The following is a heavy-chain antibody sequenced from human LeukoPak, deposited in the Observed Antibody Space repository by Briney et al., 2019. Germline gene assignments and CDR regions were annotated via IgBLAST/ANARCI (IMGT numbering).Heavy chain of an antibody. V-gene: IGHV3-74*01. Sequence: GSLRLSCATSGFTFSSYWMNWVRQAPGKGLVWVSTIKSDGSWTTYADSAKGRFTISRDNAKNTLYLQMNSLGDEDTAVYYCVRETSYRFDPWGQGTLVIVSP. CDR2: IKSDGSWT. CDR3: VRETSYRFDP. J-gene: IGHJ5*02. CDR1: GFTFSSYW.